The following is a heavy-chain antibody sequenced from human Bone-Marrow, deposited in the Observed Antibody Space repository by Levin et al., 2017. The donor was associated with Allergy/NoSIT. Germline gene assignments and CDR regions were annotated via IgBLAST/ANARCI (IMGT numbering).Heavy chain of an antibody. Sequence: GGSLRLSCAASEFTFSSYAISWVRQAPGKGLEWVSAISGSGGSTYYADSVKGRFTISRDNSKNTLYLQMNSLRAEHTAVYYCAKDLGSVYYDLLTSDDYWGQGTLVTVSS. J-gene: IGHJ4*02. CDR2: ISGSGGST. CDR3: AKDLGSVYYDLLTSDDY. D-gene: IGHD3-9*01. V-gene: IGHV3-23*01. CDR1: EFTFSSYA.